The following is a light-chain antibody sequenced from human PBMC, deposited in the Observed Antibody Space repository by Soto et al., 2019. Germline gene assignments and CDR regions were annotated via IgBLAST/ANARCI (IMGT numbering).Light chain of an antibody. CDR2: DAS. Sequence: EIMITQSPATVSVSPGERATLYCRASQSIRTNVAWYQQKPGQALRLLIYDASTRATGLSSRFSGSGSGTEFTLTISSLQSEDVAIYYCQQYNDWPPLTFGGGTRLEF. CDR1: QSIRTN. CDR3: QQYNDWPPLT. V-gene: IGKV3-15*01. J-gene: IGKJ4*01.